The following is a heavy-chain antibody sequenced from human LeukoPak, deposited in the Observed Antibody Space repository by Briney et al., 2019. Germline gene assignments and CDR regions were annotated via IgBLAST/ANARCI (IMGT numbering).Heavy chain of an antibody. D-gene: IGHD6-13*01. CDR1: GGSITDYY. J-gene: IGHJ6*03. CDR2: LYTSGST. Sequence: SETLSLTCTVSGGSITDYYWSWIRQPAGKGLEWIGRLYTSGSTKYNPSLKSRVTISLDTSKNQFSLKLSSVTAADTAVYYCARDRISSAGTGVYYYYYIDVWGKGTTVTVSS. CDR3: ARDRISSAGTGVYYYYYIDV. V-gene: IGHV4-4*07.